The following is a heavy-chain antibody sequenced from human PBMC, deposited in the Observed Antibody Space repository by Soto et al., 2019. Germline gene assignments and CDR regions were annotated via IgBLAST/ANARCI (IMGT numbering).Heavy chain of an antibody. D-gene: IGHD3-22*01. CDR3: VKADGGYPSTAPH. CDR1: GIIFSNYP. Sequence: EVQLLESGGGLVQPGGSLRLSCAASGIIFSNYPMSWVRQAPGKGLDWVSGISGNGDRKYYADSAKGRFTISKDFSRTSLPLHLDSMGVEDTDIYFCVKADGGYPSTAPHWGQGTLVTGSS. V-gene: IGHV3-23*01. J-gene: IGHJ4*02. CDR2: ISGNGDRK.